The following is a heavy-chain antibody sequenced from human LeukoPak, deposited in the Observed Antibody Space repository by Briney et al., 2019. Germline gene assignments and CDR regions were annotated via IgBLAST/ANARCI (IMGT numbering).Heavy chain of an antibody. J-gene: IGHJ6*03. CDR1: GYTFTGYY. CDR3: AGFGVATRSTPGHHYYYMDV. D-gene: IGHD3-3*01. CDR2: INPNSGGT. V-gene: IGHV1-2*02. Sequence: GASVKVSCKASGYTFTGYYMHWVRQAPGQGLEWMGWINPNSGGTNYAQKFQGRVTMTRDTSISTAYMELSRLRSDDTAVYYCAGFGVATRSTPGHHYYYMDVWGKGTTVTVSS.